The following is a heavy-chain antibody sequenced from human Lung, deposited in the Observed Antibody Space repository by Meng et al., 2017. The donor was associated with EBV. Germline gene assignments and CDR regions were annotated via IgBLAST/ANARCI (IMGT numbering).Heavy chain of an antibody. V-gene: IGHV4-31*01. J-gene: IGHJ4*02. D-gene: IGHD5-18*01. CDR2: IYYSGST. CDR3: ARAVDTGYFDY. Sequence: QLQRQESGPGLVKPSQALSLTCTVSGGSISSGGHYWSWIRQHPGKSLEWIGYIYYSGSTYYNPSLKSLVSISVDTSNNQFSLKLSSVTAADTAVYYCARAVDTGYFDYWGQGTLVTVSS. CDR1: GGSISSGGHY.